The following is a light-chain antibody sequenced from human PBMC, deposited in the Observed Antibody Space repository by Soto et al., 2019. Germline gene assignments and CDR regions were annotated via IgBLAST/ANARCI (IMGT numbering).Light chain of an antibody. V-gene: IGLV4-69*01. CDR3: QTWGTGIQV. Sequence: QPVLTQSPSASDSLGASVKLTCTLSSGHSSYAIAWHQQQPEKGPRYLMKLNSDGSHSKGDGIPDRFSGSSSGAERYLTISSLQSEDEADYYCQTWGTGIQVFGGGTKVTVL. CDR2: LNSDGSH. J-gene: IGLJ3*02. CDR1: SGHSSYA.